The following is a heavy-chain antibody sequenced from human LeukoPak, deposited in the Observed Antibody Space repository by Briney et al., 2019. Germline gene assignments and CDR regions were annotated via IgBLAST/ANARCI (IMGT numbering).Heavy chain of an antibody. J-gene: IGHJ5*02. V-gene: IGHV3-23*01. CDR3: ATGRPITMIVVYFT. CDR1: GFTFSSYA. CDR2: ISGSGGST. D-gene: IGHD3-22*01. Sequence: PGGSLRLSCAASGFTFSSYAMSWVRQAPGKGLEWVSAISGSGGSTYYADSVKDRFTISRDNSKNTLYLQMNSLRAEDTAVYYCATGRPITMIVVYFTWGQGTLVTVSS.